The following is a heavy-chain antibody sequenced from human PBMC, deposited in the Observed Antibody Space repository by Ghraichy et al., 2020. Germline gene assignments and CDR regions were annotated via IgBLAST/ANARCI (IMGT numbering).Heavy chain of an antibody. CDR1: GFTFSSYS. CDR2: ISSSSSTI. CDR3: TRGNYFGVVILPQNWFDP. Sequence: GGSLRLSCAASGFTFSSYSMNWVRQAPGKGLEWVSYISSSSSTIYYADSVKGRFTISRDNAKNSLYLQMNSLRDEDTAVYYCTRGNYFGVVILPQNWFDPWGQGTLVTVSS. J-gene: IGHJ5*02. D-gene: IGHD3-3*01. V-gene: IGHV3-48*02.